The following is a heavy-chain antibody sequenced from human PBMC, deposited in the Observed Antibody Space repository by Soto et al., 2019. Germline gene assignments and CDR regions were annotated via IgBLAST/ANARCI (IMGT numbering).Heavy chain of an antibody. CDR3: TKDHADGDSVGWFGP. Sequence: EVQLLESGGGLVQPGGSLRLSCAASGFTFSSYAMSWVRQAPGKGLEWASAISGSGGSRYYADSVKGRFTISRDNSKNTLYLQMNSLRAEDTAVYYGTKDHADGDSVGWFGPRGRGTLVTVSS. J-gene: IGHJ5*02. CDR1: GFTFSSYA. D-gene: IGHD4-17*01. CDR2: ISGSGGSR. V-gene: IGHV3-23*01.